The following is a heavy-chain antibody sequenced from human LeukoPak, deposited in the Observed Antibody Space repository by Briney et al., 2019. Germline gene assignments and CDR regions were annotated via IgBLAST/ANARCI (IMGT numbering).Heavy chain of an antibody. CDR3: ARSDNYDSSGWLFDY. CDR1: GGTFSSYA. CDR2: IIPILGTA. Sequence: ASVKVSCKASGGTFSSYAISWVRQAPGQGLEWMGGIIPILGTANYAQKFQGRVTITADKSTSTAYMELSSLRSEDTAVYYCARSDNYDSSGWLFDYWGQGTLVTVSS. J-gene: IGHJ4*02. D-gene: IGHD6-19*01. V-gene: IGHV1-69*06.